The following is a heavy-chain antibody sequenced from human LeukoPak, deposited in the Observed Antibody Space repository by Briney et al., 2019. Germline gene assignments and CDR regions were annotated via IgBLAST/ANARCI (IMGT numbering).Heavy chain of an antibody. V-gene: IGHV1-8*02. D-gene: IGHD6-19*01. CDR3: ARVYSSQSVV. J-gene: IGHJ6*04. Sequence: ALVKVSCKASGGTFSSYAISWVRQAPGQGLEWMGWMNPNSGNTGYAQKFQGRVTMTRNTSISTAYMELSSLRSEDTAVYYCARVYSSQSVVWGKGTTVTISS. CDR1: GGTFSSYA. CDR2: MNPNSGNT.